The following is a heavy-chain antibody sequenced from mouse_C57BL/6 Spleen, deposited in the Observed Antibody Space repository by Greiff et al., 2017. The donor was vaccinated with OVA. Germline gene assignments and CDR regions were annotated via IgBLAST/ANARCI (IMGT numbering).Heavy chain of an antibody. CDR1: GYSITSGYY. V-gene: IGHV3-6*01. D-gene: IGHD1-1*01. J-gene: IGHJ2*01. CDR3: ARELRDFDY. Sequence: EVKLQESGPGLVKPSQSLSLTCSVTGYSITSGYYWNWIRQFPGNKLEWMGYISYDGSNNYNPSLKNRISITRDTSKNQFFLKLNSVTTEDTATYYCARELRDFDYWGQGTTLTVSS. CDR2: ISYDGSN.